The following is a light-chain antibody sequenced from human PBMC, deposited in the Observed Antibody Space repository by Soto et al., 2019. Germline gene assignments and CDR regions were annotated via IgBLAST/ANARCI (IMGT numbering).Light chain of an antibody. J-gene: IGKJ2*01. CDR1: QDISKY. V-gene: IGKV1-33*01. CDR3: QHYDSLPRT. CDR2: HSS. Sequence: DILMTQSPSSLSPSVGDRVTITCQASQDISKYLNWYQQKPGTPPKLLIYHSSNLETGVPSRFSGSGSGTHFILTISSLQPEDIATYFCQHYDSLPRTFGQGTKLDLK.